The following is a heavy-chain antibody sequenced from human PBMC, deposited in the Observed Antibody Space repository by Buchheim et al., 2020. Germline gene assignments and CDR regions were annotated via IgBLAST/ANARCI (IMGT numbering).Heavy chain of an antibody. CDR2: IYRSGRT. V-gene: IGHV4-4*02. CDR1: GDSISSNYW. D-gene: IGHD2-2*01. CDR3: ASILGGCSATSCYLLH. J-gene: IGHJ4*02. Sequence: QVQLQESGPGLVKPSGTLSLTCAVSGDSISSNYWWTWVRQPPGKGLEWIGEIYRSGRTNYNPSLKSRVIISLDKSKNEFSLRLTSATAADTAIYYCASILGGCSATSCYLLHWGQGTL.